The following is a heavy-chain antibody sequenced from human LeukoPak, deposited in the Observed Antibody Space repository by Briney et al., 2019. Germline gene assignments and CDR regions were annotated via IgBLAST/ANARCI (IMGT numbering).Heavy chain of an antibody. J-gene: IGHJ4*02. V-gene: IGHV4-31*03. CDR3: ARDVLR. CDR2: TYKTGST. CDR1: GDSITSGGYY. Sequence: PSETLSLTCTVSGDSITSGGYYWSWIRQRPGKGLEWIGYTYKTGSTYYNLSLKSRVTMSVDTSRNQFSLKLNSVTAADTAVYYCARDVLRWGQGTLVTVSS.